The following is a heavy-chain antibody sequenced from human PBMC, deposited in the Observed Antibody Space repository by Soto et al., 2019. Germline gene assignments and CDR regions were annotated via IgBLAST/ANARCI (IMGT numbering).Heavy chain of an antibody. V-gene: IGHV3-21*01. CDR2: ITSTSSFI. Sequence: EVQLVEWGGGLVKPGGSLRLSCAASEFNFSSHGMNWVCQAPGKGLEWVSCITSTSSFIYYADSVKGRFTISRDNAKNSLTLQMDSLRAEDTAVYYCARGAVVGMGQELDFWCQGILVTVSS. D-gene: IGHD6-19*01. J-gene: IGHJ4*02. CDR3: ARGAVVGMGQELDF. CDR1: EFNFSSHG.